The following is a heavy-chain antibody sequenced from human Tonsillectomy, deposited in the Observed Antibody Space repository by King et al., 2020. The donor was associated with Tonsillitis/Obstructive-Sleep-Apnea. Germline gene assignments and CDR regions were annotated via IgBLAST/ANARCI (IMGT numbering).Heavy chain of an antibody. CDR1: VYYFSRSW. D-gene: IGHD5-18*01. Sequence: VQLVESGAEVKKTGESLKISCKGAVYYFSRSWIAWGRLMTGQGLEWMVIIYPGESDTRYSPSFQGQVTISADQSISTAYLQWSSLKASDTAMYYCARKGETAMAPYYFDYWGQGTLVTVSS. CDR3: ARKGETAMAPYYFDY. J-gene: IGHJ4*02. V-gene: IGHV5-51*01. CDR2: IYPGESDT.